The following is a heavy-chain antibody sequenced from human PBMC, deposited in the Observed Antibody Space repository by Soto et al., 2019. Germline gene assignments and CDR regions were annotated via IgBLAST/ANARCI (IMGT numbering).Heavy chain of an antibody. CDR2: ISSTSSVI. CDR3: AREGTYVGDWFAY. Sequence: EVQLVESGGRLVQPGGSLRLSCVGSGFIFSDYSMTWVRQAPGKGLEWVSFISSTSSVIYYADSIKGRFTISRDNAKNSLYLQMNSLRDDDTAMYYCAREGTYVGDWFAYWGQGTLVTVSS. D-gene: IGHD3-10*02. J-gene: IGHJ4*02. CDR1: GFIFSDYS. V-gene: IGHV3-48*02.